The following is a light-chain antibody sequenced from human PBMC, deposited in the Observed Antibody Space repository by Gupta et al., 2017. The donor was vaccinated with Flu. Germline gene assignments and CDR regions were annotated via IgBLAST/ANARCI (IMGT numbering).Light chain of an antibody. Sequence: DLQMTPSPSSLSASVGDRVTITCRASQSISSWLNWYQQKPGKAPKLLIYKASSLESGVPSRFSGSGSGTDFTLTISSLQPDDFATYYCQQYNSYPSTFGQGTQLEIK. CDR2: KAS. CDR1: QSISSW. J-gene: IGKJ5*01. CDR3: QQYNSYPST. V-gene: IGKV1-5*03.